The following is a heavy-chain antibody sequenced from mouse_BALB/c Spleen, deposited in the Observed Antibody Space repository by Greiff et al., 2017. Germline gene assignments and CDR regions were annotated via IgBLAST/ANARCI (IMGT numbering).Heavy chain of an antibody. CDR1: GYAFTNYL. J-gene: IGHJ4*01. CDR2: INPGSGGT. D-gene: IGHD2-3*01. Sequence: QVQLQQSGAELVRPGTSVKVSCKASGYAFTNYLIEWVKQRPGQGLEWIGVINPGSGGTNYNEKFKGKATLTADKSSSTAYMQLSSLTSDDSAVYFCARDGYYNYYAMDYWGQGTSVTVSS. V-gene: IGHV1-54*01. CDR3: ARDGYYNYYAMDY.